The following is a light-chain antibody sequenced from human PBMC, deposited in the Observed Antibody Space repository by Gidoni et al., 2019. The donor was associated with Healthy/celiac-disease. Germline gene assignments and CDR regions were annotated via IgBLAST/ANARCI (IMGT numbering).Light chain of an antibody. CDR3: QQYYGTPVS. Sequence: DIVMTQFPDSLAVSLGDRATINCKSSQSVLYSSNNKNYLACYQKKPGQPPKLLIYWASTRESGVPDRFSSSGSGTDFTLTISSLQAEDVAVYYCQQYYGTPVSFGQGTKLEIK. CDR2: WAS. CDR1: QSVLYSSNNKNY. J-gene: IGKJ2*03. V-gene: IGKV4-1*01.